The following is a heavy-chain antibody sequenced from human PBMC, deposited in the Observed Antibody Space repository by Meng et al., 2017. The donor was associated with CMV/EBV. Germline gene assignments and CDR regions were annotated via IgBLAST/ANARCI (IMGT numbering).Heavy chain of an antibody. J-gene: IGHJ4*02. CDR3: ASYSSSWEGY. CDR1: GFPFSSYS. CDR2: ISSSSSYI. V-gene: IGHV3-21*01. D-gene: IGHD6-13*01. Sequence: GGGLVMPAGSLVLYCVTMGFPFSSYSMNVVRHAPGNGVEWVSSISSSSSYIYYADLVMGRFTISSDNAKNSLYLQRNSLRAEDTAVYYCASYSSSWEGYWGQGTLVTVSS.